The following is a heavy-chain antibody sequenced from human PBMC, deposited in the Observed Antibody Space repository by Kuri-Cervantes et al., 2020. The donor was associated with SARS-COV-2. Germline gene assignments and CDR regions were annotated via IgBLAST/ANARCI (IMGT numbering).Heavy chain of an antibody. D-gene: IGHD5-18*01. J-gene: IGHJ6*03. CDR3: ARATAMAPYYYYYYYMDV. CDR2: IYYSGST. V-gene: IGHV4-39*07. Sequence: SETLSLTCTVSGSSISSSSYYWGWIRQPPGKGLEWIGSIYYSGSTYYNPSLKSRVTISVDTSKNQFSLKPSSVTAADTAVYYCARATAMAPYYYYYYYMDVWGNGTTVTVSS. CDR1: GSSISSSSYY.